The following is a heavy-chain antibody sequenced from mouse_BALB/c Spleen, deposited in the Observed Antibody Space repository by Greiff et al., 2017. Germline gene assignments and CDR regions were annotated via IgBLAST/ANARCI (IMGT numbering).Heavy chain of an antibody. D-gene: IGHD1-1*02. CDR2: ISSGSSTI. CDR1: GFTFSSFG. CDR3: ARYYSAMDY. Sequence: EVQRVESGGGLVQPGGSRKLSCAASGFTFSSFGMHWVRQAPEKGLEWVAYISSGSSTIYYADTVKGRFTISRDNPKNTLFLQMTSLRSEDTAMYYCARYYSAMDYWGQGTSVTVSS. J-gene: IGHJ4*01. V-gene: IGHV5-17*02.